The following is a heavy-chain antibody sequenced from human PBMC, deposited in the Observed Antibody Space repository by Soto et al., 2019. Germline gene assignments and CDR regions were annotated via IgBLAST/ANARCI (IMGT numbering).Heavy chain of an antibody. D-gene: IGHD3-16*01. CDR2: IYYDGNNK. V-gene: IGHV3-33*01. CDR3: ARVTSFGGDLDY. Sequence: QVQLVESGGGVVQPGRSLRLSCAASGFTFSTYGMHWVRQAPGKGLGWVAVIYYDGNNKYYADSVKGRFTISRDNSKNTLYLQLNSLGAEDTAVYYCARVTSFGGDLDYWGQGTLVTVSS. CDR1: GFTFSTYG. J-gene: IGHJ4*02.